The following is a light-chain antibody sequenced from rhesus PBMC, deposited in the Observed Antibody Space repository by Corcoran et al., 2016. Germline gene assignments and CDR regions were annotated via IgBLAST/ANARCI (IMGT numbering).Light chain of an antibody. J-gene: IGLJ1*01. CDR1: SSDIGKYDY. CDR2: EVS. CDR3: SSYAGSNTYI. V-gene: IGLV2-32*02. Sequence: QAALTQPRSVSGSPGQSVTISCTGTSSDIGKYDYVSWYQQHPGTAPKLIIYEVSPRPSGVSDRFSDSKSGNTASLTISGLQAEDGADYHCSSYAGSNTYIFGVGARLTVL.